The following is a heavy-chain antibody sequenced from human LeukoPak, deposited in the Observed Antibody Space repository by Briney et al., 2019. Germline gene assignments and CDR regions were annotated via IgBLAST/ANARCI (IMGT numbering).Heavy chain of an antibody. V-gene: IGHV3-7*01. D-gene: IGHD3-10*01. CDR3: ARDKYGSGSFDC. J-gene: IGHJ4*02. Sequence: GGSLRLSCTASGFTFSTYWMSWVRQAPGKGLEWVANIKQGGSEKYYVESVEGRFTVSRDNAKNSLYLQMSSLKAEDTAVYYCARDKYGSGSFDCWGQGTLVTVSS. CDR1: GFTFSTYW. CDR2: IKQGGSEK.